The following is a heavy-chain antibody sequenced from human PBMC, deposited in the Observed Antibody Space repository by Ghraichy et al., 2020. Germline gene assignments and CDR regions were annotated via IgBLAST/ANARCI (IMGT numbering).Heavy chain of an antibody. V-gene: IGHV3-48*03. CDR1: GFIFSAYD. Sequence: GESLNISCAASGFIFSAYDMTWVRQAPGKGLEWISYISNSNTGSFIYYADSVKGRFTISRDNAKNSVYLQMYNLRAEDTAVYYCARLKHQRGYSNGYFDYWGQGTLVTVSS. J-gene: IGHJ4*02. CDR3: ARLKHQRGYSNGYFDY. CDR2: ISNSNTGSFI. D-gene: IGHD5-18*01.